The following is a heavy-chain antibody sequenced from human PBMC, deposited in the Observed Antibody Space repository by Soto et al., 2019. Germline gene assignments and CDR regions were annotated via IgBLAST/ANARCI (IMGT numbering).Heavy chain of an antibody. D-gene: IGHD3-16*01. CDR1: GYTFTSYG. Sequence: QVQLVQSGAEVKKPGASVKVSCKASGYTFTSYGISWVRQAPGQGLEWMGWISAYNGNTNYAQKLQGRVTMTTDTRASTAYKEVRGLRSDDTAVYYCGRGPPPCLEGGAPNYWGPGTLVTVSS. CDR2: ISAYNGNT. CDR3: GRGPPPCLEGGAPNY. J-gene: IGHJ4*02. V-gene: IGHV1-18*01.